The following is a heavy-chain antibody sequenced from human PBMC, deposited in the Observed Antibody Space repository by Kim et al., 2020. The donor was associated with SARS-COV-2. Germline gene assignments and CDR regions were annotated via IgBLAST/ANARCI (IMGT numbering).Heavy chain of an antibody. CDR1: GGSFSGYY. J-gene: IGHJ3*02. CDR2: INHSGST. V-gene: IGHV4-34*01. CDR3: ARGRQLQSDAFDI. Sequence: SETLSLTCAVYGGSFSGYYWSWIRQPPGKGLEWIGEINHSGSTNYNPSLKSRVTISVDTSKNQFSLKLSSVTAADTAVYYCARGRQLQSDAFDIWGQGT. D-gene: IGHD1-1*01.